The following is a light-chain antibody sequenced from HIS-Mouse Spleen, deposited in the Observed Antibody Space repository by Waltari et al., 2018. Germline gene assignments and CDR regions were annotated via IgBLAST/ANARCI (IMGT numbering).Light chain of an antibody. CDR1: SSDVGGYNY. V-gene: IGLV2-11*01. Sequence: QSALTQPRSVSGSPGQSVTISCTGTSSDVGGYNYVSWYQQHPGKAPTLMLYDVSKRRSGVPDRFSGSESGNTASLTISGLQAEDEADYYCCSYAGSYTPDVFGGGTKLTVL. CDR3: CSYAGSYTPDV. CDR2: DVS. J-gene: IGLJ2*01.